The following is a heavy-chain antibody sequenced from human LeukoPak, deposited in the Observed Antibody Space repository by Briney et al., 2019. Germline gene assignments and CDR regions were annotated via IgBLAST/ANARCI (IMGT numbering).Heavy chain of an antibody. V-gene: IGHV3-23*01. CDR2: MSGGGEQT. J-gene: IGHJ4*02. D-gene: IGHD6-13*01. CDR3: ASGPYGSSYFAY. Sequence: GGSLSLSCAASGVTFTNLAMKWVRGSAGKGGGGVGDMSGGGEQTFYADSGKGRFTIPRENSKHTVRPQMSIVRPEETARLYFASGPYGSSYFAYWGQGTMVTVSS. CDR1: GVTFTNLA.